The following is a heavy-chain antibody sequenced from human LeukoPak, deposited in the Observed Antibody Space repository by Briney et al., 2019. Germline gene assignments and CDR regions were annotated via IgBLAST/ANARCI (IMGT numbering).Heavy chain of an antibody. CDR2: INPNSDGT. D-gene: IGHD6-19*01. CDR1: GYTFTGYY. CDR3: AARGIDSGWPDFDY. V-gene: IGHV1-2*02. J-gene: IGHJ4*02. Sequence: GASVKVSCKASGYTFTGYYMHWVRQAPGQGLEWMGWINPNSDGTNYAQKFQGRVTMTRDTSISTAYMELSRLRSDDTAVYYCAARGIDSGWPDFDYWGQGTLVTVSS.